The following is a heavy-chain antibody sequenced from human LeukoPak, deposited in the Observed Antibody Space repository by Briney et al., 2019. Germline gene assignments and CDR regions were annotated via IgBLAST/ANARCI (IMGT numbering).Heavy chain of an antibody. CDR3: ARRVGATAYYFDY. V-gene: IGHV4-39*07. D-gene: IGHD1-26*01. CDR2: INHSGST. J-gene: IGHJ4*02. CDR1: GGSISSSSYY. Sequence: SETLSLSCTVSGGSISSSSYYWGWIRQPPGKGLEWIGEINHSGSTNYNPSLKSRVTISVDTSKNQFSLKLSSVTAADTAVYYCARRVGATAYYFDYWGQGTLVTVSS.